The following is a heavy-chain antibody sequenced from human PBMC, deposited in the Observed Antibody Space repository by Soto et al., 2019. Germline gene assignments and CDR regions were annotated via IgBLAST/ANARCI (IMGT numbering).Heavy chain of an antibody. J-gene: IGHJ4*02. V-gene: IGHV4-4*07. CDR1: GGSIGSYY. Sequence: QVQLQESGPGLVKPSETLSLTCTVSGGSIGSYYWSWIRQPAGKGLDWIGRIYSSGSTNYNPSLKSRVTMSVDTSNNQFSLKLSSVTAADTAMYYCARRDSSRWYFDYWGQGTLATVSS. CDR3: ARRDSSRWYFDY. D-gene: IGHD6-13*01. CDR2: IYSSGST.